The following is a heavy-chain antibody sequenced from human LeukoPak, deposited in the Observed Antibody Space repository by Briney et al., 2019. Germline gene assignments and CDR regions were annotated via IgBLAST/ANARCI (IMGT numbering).Heavy chain of an antibody. CDR3: AANEGYGSGSPYYYYGMDV. J-gene: IGHJ6*02. Sequence: ASVKVSCKASGYTFTGYYMHWVRQAPGQGLEWMGWINPNSGGTNYAQKFQGRVTMTRDTSISTAYMELGRLRSDDTAVYYCAANEGYGSGSPYYYYGMDVWGQGTTVTVSS. D-gene: IGHD3-10*01. CDR1: GYTFTGYY. V-gene: IGHV1-2*02. CDR2: INPNSGGT.